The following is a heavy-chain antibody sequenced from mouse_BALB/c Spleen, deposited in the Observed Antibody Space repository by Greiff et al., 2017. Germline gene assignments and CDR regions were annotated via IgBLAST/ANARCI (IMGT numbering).Heavy chain of an antibody. J-gene: IGHJ3*01. CDR3: AREGLP. Sequence: EVNVVESGGGLVKPGGSLKLSCAASGFTFSSYAMSWVRQSPEKRLEWVAEISSGGSYTYYPDTVTGRFTISRDNAKNTLYLEMSSLRSEDTAMYYCAREGLPGGQGTLVTVSA. CDR2: ISSGGSYT. D-gene: IGHD2-4*01. CDR1: GFTFSSYA. V-gene: IGHV5-9-4*01.